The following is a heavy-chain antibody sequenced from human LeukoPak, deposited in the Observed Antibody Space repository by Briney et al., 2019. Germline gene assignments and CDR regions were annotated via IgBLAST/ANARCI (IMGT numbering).Heavy chain of an antibody. CDR1: GFTFSSYG. V-gene: IGHV3-30*18. Sequence: PGGSLRLSCAASGFTFSSYGMHWVRQAPGKGLEWVAVISYDGSNKYYADSVKGRFTISRDNSKNTLYLQMNSLRAEDTAVYYCAKGQLGSGDYFDYWGQGTLVTVSS. J-gene: IGHJ4*02. D-gene: IGHD3-10*02. CDR3: AKGQLGSGDYFDY. CDR2: ISYDGSNK.